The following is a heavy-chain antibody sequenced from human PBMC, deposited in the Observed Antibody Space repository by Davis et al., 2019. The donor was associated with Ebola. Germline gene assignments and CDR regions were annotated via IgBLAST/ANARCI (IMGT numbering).Heavy chain of an antibody. V-gene: IGHV1-46*01. Sequence: ASVKVSCKASFTSYYVHWVRQAPGQGLEWMGIIDPGDGTTNYAQKFQGRVTMTRDTAANTIYMELNSLRFEDTAVYYCTRGENDGSGNYVGDYWGQGTLVTVSS. CDR1: FTSYY. D-gene: IGHD3-10*01. CDR2: IDPGDGTT. J-gene: IGHJ4*02. CDR3: TRGENDGSGNYVGDY.